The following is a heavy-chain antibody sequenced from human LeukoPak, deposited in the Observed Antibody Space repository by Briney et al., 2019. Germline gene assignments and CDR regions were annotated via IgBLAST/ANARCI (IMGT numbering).Heavy chain of an antibody. Sequence: GGSLRLSCAASGFTFSIYAMNWVRQAPGKGLEWVSGVSSSGGSTYYADSVKGRFTISRDNSKNTLYLQMNSLRAEGTAVYYCVRNKGVAVAAEYFQHWGQGTLVTVSS. CDR3: VRNKGVAVAAEYFQH. CDR2: VSSSGGST. CDR1: GFTFSIYA. V-gene: IGHV3-23*01. J-gene: IGHJ1*01. D-gene: IGHD6-19*01.